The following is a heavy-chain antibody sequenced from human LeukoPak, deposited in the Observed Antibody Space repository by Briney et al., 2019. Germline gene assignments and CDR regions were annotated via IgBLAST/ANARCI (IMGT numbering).Heavy chain of an antibody. CDR2: IYPDDSST. J-gene: IGHJ3*01. Sequence: GESLKISCKGSXYXFXTYWXGXXRXXPGXXXEXMGIIYPDDSSTRYNPSFQGXVTFSADKSINTAYLLWSSLEAADTAMYXCAXHFTXGDGFDXWGQGTKVIVSS. D-gene: IGHD3-16*01. CDR1: XYXFXTYW. CDR3: AXHFTXGDGFDX. V-gene: IGHV5-51*01.